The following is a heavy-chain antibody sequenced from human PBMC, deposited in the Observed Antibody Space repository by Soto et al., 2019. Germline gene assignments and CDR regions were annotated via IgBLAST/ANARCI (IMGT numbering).Heavy chain of an antibody. CDR2: ISSSSTYI. CDR1: GFTFTTYA. CDR3: ARDGGGSKWSYYCYGRDV. D-gene: IGHD2-15*01. V-gene: IGHV3-21*01. J-gene: IGHJ6*02. Sequence: EVQLVESGGGLVQPGGSLRLACAASGFTFTTYAMNWVRQAPGKGLEWVSCISSSSTYIYYADSVKGRFTISRDNAKDVLYLQMRSLTAEDAAVYHAARDGGGSKWSYYCYGRDVWLQGTTVAVSS.